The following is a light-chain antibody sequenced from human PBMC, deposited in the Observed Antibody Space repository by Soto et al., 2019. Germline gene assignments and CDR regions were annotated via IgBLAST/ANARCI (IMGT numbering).Light chain of an antibody. CDR3: QQSYSTPRT. J-gene: IGKJ1*01. CDR2: AAS. Sequence: IQMTQSRSSLSSSLGDRVTITCRASQSISSYLNWYQQKPGKAPKLLIYAASSLQSGVPSRFSGSGSGTDFTLTISSLQPEDFATYYCQQSYSTPRTFGQGTKVDIK. CDR1: QSISSY. V-gene: IGKV1-39*01.